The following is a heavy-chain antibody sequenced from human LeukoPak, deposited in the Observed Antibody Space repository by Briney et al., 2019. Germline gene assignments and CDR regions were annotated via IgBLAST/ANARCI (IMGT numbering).Heavy chain of an antibody. Sequence: GGSLRLSCAASGFKFSNYWMSWVRQAPGKGPEWVANIKQDGSAKYYVDSVKGRFTISRDNGNSSLHLQMNSLRAEDAAVYYCIRLSGPLNDYWGQGTLVTVSS. J-gene: IGHJ4*02. D-gene: IGHD1-26*01. V-gene: IGHV3-7*03. CDR3: IRLSGPLNDY. CDR1: GFKFSNYW. CDR2: IKQDGSAK.